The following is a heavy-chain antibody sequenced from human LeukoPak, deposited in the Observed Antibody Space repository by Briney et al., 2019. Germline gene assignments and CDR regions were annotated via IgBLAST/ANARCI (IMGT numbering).Heavy chain of an antibody. Sequence: GGSLRLSCAASGFTFDDYAMHWVRQAPGKGLEWVSLISGDGGSTYYADSVKVRVTISRDNSRNSLYLQMNSLRTEDAALYYCAKDGTKLAFDIWGQGTMVTVSS. J-gene: IGHJ3*02. V-gene: IGHV3-43*02. CDR1: GFTFDDYA. CDR3: AKDGTKLAFDI. D-gene: IGHD2-8*01. CDR2: ISGDGGST.